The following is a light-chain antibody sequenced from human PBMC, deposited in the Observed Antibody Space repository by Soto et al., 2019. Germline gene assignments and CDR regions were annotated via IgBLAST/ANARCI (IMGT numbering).Light chain of an antibody. Sequence: QSVLTQPASVSGSPGQSITISCTGTSSDVGSYNLVSWYQQHPGKAPKLMIYEGSKRPSGVSNRFSGSKSGNTASLTISGLQAEDEADYYCCSYAGNSTPVVFGGGTKLTVL. V-gene: IGLV2-23*01. CDR3: CSYAGNSTPVV. CDR2: EGS. CDR1: SSDVGSYNL. J-gene: IGLJ2*01.